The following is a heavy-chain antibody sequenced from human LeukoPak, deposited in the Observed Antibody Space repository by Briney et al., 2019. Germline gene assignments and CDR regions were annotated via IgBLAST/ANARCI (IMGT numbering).Heavy chain of an antibody. J-gene: IGHJ5*02. D-gene: IGHD1-26*01. CDR1: GFTFSSYG. CDR2: IRYDGSNK. CDR3: AKAREPGENFFDP. Sequence: PGGSLRLSCAASGFTFSSYGMHWVRQAPGKGLEWVAFIRYDGSNKYYADSVRGRFTISRDNSKNTLYLQMNSLRGEDTAVYSCAKAREPGENFFDPWGQGTLVTVSS. V-gene: IGHV3-30*02.